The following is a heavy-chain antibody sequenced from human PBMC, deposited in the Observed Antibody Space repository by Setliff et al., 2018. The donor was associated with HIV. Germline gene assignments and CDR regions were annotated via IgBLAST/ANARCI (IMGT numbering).Heavy chain of an antibody. V-gene: IGHV4-38-2*01. Sequence: SETLSLTCGVSGYSISSDYCWGWIRQPPGKGLEWIGNMCHGGNNNYYNPSLKSRVTISVDTSKNQFFLKLSSVTAADTAVYYCARQPVTSMITDYWGQGTLVTVSS. CDR2: MCHGGNNN. CDR1: GYSISSDYC. CDR3: ARQPVTSMITDY. J-gene: IGHJ4*02. D-gene: IGHD3-16*01.